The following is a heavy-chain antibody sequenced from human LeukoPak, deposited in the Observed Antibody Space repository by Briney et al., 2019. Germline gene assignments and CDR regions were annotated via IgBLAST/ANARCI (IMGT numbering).Heavy chain of an antibody. J-gene: IGHJ4*02. CDR3: ARWVSVLYYFDY. V-gene: IGHV4-59*12. Sequence: SETLSLTCTVSGGSISSYYWSWIRQPPGKGLEWIGYIYYSGSTNYNPSLKSRVTISVDTSKNQFSLKLSSVTAADTAVYYCARWVSVLYYFDYWGQGTLVTVSS. D-gene: IGHD2-8*01. CDR1: GGSISSYY. CDR2: IYYSGST.